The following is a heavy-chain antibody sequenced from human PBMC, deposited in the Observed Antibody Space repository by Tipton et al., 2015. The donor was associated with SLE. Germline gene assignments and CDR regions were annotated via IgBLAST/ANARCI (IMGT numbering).Heavy chain of an antibody. CDR3: AKSWKPVGHPPDH. CDR2: INSDGSST. J-gene: IGHJ4*02. Sequence: SLRLSCAASGFTFSSYWMHWVRQAPGKGLVWVSRINSDGSSTSYADSVKGRFTISRDNAKNTLYLQMNSLRAEDTAVYYCAKSWKPVGHPPDHWGQGTLVTVSA. D-gene: IGHD1-1*01. V-gene: IGHV3-74*01. CDR1: GFTFSSYW.